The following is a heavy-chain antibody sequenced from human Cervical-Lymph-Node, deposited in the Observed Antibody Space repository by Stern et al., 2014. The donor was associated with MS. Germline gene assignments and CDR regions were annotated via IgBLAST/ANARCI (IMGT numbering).Heavy chain of an antibody. CDR1: GYSFTHFA. D-gene: IGHD4-17*01. CDR3: ARDPHDYGDRFDY. Sequence: QVQLVQSGSELKKPGASVKVSCKASGYSFTHFALNWVRHAPGKGLQWMGWINTNTGNPSYAQACTGRFVFSLDASVRTAYLQISSLKAEDTAVYYCARDPHDYGDRFDYWGQGTLVTVSS. V-gene: IGHV7-4-1*02. J-gene: IGHJ4*02. CDR2: INTNTGNP.